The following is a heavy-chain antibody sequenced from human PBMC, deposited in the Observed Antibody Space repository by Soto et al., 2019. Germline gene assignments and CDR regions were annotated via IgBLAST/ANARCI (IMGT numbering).Heavy chain of an antibody. CDR3: ARGSGSYLNY. D-gene: IGHD1-26*01. Sequence: QVTLKESGPVLVKPTETLTLTCTVSGFSLSNARMGVSWIRQPPGKALEWLAHIFSNAEKSYSTSLKSRLTISKDTSKSQVVLTMTTMDPVDTATYYCARGSGSYLNYWGQGTLVTVSS. CDR2: IFSNAEK. V-gene: IGHV2-26*01. CDR1: GFSLSNARMG. J-gene: IGHJ4*02.